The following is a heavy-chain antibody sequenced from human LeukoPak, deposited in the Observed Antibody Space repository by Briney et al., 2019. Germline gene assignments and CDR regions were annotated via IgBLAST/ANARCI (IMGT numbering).Heavy chain of an antibody. J-gene: IGHJ2*01. V-gene: IGHV3-23*01. Sequence: GGSLRLSCAASGFTFSSYAMSGVRQAPGRGLEWVSRISGCGGSTYYADSVKGRFTISRDNSKNTLYLQMNSLRVEDTALYYCAKDFEAYCGGDCYTHFDLWGRGTLVTVSS. CDR2: ISGCGGST. D-gene: IGHD2-21*02. CDR1: GFTFSSYA. CDR3: AKDFEAYCGGDCYTHFDL.